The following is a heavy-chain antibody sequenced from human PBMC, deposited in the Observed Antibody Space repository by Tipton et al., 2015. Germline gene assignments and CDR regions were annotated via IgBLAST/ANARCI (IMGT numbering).Heavy chain of an antibody. CDR3: ARHVSFYYDTHGSDALDI. J-gene: IGHJ3*02. CDR1: GYSFSNYW. Sequence: SLKISCKGSGYSFSNYWIGWVRQMPGKGLEWMGIIYPGDSHTRYNPSFQGQVTISADKSISTAYLHWSSLKASDTAMYYCARHVSFYYDTHGSDALDIWAQGTMVTVSS. V-gene: IGHV5-51*01. CDR2: IYPGDSHT. D-gene: IGHD3-22*01.